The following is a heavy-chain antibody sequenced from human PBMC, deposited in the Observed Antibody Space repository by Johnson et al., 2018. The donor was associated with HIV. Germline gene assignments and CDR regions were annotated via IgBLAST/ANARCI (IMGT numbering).Heavy chain of an antibody. V-gene: IGHV3-74*01. D-gene: IGHD1-14*01. CDR2: INSDGSST. J-gene: IGHJ3*02. Sequence: VQLVESGGGLVQPGGSLRLSCAASGVTFRNYWMHWVRQAPGKGLVWVSRINSDGSSTTYAVPVRGRFTISRDNAKNTLYLEMKSLRAEDTAMYYCAKESDHFDAVASDIWGQGTMVTVSS. CDR1: GVTFRNYW. CDR3: AKESDHFDAVASDI.